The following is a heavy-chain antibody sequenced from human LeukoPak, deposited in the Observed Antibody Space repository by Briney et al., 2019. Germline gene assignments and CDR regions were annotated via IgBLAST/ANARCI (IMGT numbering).Heavy chain of an antibody. Sequence: SVKVSCKASGGTFSSYAISWVRQAPGQGLEWMGGNIPIFGTANYAQKFQGRVTITADESTSTAYMELSSPRSEDTAVYYCASRTRFGELLLPPYYYYYGMDVWGKGTTVTVSS. V-gene: IGHV1-69*13. D-gene: IGHD3-10*01. CDR2: NIPIFGTA. J-gene: IGHJ6*04. CDR3: ASRTRFGELLLPPYYYYYGMDV. CDR1: GGTFSSYA.